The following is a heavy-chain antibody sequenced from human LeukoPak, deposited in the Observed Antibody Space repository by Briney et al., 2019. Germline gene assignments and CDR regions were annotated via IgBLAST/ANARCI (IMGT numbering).Heavy chain of an antibody. CDR1: GYTFTSYY. J-gene: IGHJ4*02. CDR3: ASGLGSSSIMAFDY. CDR2: IYSSGGTT. V-gene: IGHV1-46*01. Sequence: ASVKVSCKASGYTFTSYYMHWVRQAPGQGLEWMGIIYSSGGTTTYAQNFQDRVTMTRDKSTSTAYMELSRLRSDDTAVYYCASGLGSSSIMAFDYWGQGTLVTVSS. D-gene: IGHD6-13*01.